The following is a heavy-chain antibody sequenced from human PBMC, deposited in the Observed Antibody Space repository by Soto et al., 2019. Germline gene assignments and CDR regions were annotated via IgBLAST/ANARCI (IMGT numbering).Heavy chain of an antibody. CDR2: TSSYYCST. Sequence: DPVQVSCKASDYTFTSYGSRWVRAGPGQGIEWMGWTSSYYCSTNYAQKLQARVTMTPYTSTSPAYMQLRSLISDDTAVYYFARACAPCGGDCYPIAYYYGMDGWGQLTPV. D-gene: IGHD2-21*02. CDR3: ARACAPCGGDCYPIAYYYGMDG. V-gene: IGHV1-18*04. CDR1: DYTFTSYG. J-gene: IGHJ6*02.